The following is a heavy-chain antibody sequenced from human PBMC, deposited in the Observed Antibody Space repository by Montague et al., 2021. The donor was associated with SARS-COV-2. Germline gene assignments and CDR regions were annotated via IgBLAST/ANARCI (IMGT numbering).Heavy chain of an antibody. Sequence: TLSLTCTVSGGSISSGGYYWSWIRQPAGKGLEWIGRIYTTGTANHNPSLKSRVTMFIDTSKNQYSLKLTSVTAADTGVYYCARDGYASGDWYFRHFDRWGQGALVTVSS. V-gene: IGHV4-61*02. CDR3: ARDGYASGDWYFRHFDR. CDR1: GGSISSGGYY. CDR2: IYTTGTA. J-gene: IGHJ4*02. D-gene: IGHD2-2*01.